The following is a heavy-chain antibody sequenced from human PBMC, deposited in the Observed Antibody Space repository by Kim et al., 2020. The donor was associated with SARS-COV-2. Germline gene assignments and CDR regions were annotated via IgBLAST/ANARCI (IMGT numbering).Heavy chain of an antibody. D-gene: IGHD6-25*01. CDR2: INAGNGDT. CDR3: ARRGSGHGLDV. Sequence: ASVKVSCKPSGYTFTTYSIHWVRQAPGQSLEWMAWINAGNGDTGYSQKLQDRVTLTRDTFASTVYMELSSLMSEDTAVYYCARRGSGHGLDVWGQGTTVT. CDR1: GYTFTTYS. V-gene: IGHV1-3*01. J-gene: IGHJ6*02.